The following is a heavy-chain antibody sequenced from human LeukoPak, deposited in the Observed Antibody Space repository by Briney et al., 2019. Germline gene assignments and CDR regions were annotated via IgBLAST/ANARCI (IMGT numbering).Heavy chain of an antibody. D-gene: IGHD4-17*01. CDR2: INPNSGGT. Sequence: GASVKVSCKASGYTFTGYYMHWVRQAPGQGLEWMGWINPNSGGTNYAQKFQGRVTMTRDTSISTAYMELSRLRSDDTAVYYCARANGDYFSYYYYYMDVWGKGTTVTVSS. J-gene: IGHJ6*03. CDR3: ARANGDYFSYYYYYMDV. CDR1: GYTFTGYY. V-gene: IGHV1-2*02.